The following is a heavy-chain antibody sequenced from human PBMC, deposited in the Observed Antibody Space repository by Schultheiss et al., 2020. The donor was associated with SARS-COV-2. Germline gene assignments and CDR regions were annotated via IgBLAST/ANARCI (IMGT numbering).Heavy chain of an antibody. V-gene: IGHV3-23*01. CDR1: GFTFSSYA. J-gene: IGHJ4*02. Sequence: GGSLRLSCAASGFTFSSYAMSWVRQAPGKGLEWVSAISGSGGSTYYADSVKGRFTISRDNAKNSLYLQMNSLRAEDTAVYYCARGSGSLTPIDYWGQGTLVTVSS. CDR3: ARGSGSLTPIDY. CDR2: ISGSGGST. D-gene: IGHD1-26*01.